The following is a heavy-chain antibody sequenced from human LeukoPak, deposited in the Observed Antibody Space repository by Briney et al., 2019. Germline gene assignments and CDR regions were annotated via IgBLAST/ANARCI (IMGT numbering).Heavy chain of an antibody. V-gene: IGHV3-23*01. Sequence: GGSLRLSCAASGFTFSSYAMSWVRQASGKGLEWVSTISDSGGSTLYADSVKGRFTISRDNAKNTLYLQMNSLRAEDTAVYYCASGVPAAMTDYWGQGTLVTVSS. D-gene: IGHD2-2*01. CDR3: ASGVPAAMTDY. CDR2: ISDSGGST. CDR1: GFTFSSYA. J-gene: IGHJ4*02.